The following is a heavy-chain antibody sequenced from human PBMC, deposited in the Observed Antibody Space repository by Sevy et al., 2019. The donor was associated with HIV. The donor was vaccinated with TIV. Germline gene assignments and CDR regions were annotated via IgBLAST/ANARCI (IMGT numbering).Heavy chain of an antibody. V-gene: IGHV1-24*01. CDR1: GSTLTQLS. CDR2: FDPEDGET. CDR3: ATTKDYYESSGSPFDY. D-gene: IGHD3-22*01. Sequence: ASVEVSCKVSGSTLTQLSIHWVRQAPGKGLEWMGSFDPEDGETVYAQRFQGRVTMTEDTSTDTAYMRLSSLRSEDTAVYYCATTKDYYESSGSPFDYWGQGTLVTVSS. J-gene: IGHJ4*02.